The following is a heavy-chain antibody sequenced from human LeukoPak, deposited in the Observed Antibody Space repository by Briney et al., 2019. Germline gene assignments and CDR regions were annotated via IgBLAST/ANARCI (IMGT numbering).Heavy chain of an antibody. CDR2: INHSGST. D-gene: IGHD4-11*01. J-gene: IGHJ4*02. V-gene: IGHV4-34*01. CDR3: ARQARSYSNYVDY. Sequence: PSETLSLTCAVYGGSFSGYYWSWIRQPPGKGLEWIGEINHSGSTNYNPSLKSRVTISVDTSKNQFSLKLSSVTAADTAVYYCARQARSYSNYVDYWGQGTLVTVS. CDR1: GGSFSGYY.